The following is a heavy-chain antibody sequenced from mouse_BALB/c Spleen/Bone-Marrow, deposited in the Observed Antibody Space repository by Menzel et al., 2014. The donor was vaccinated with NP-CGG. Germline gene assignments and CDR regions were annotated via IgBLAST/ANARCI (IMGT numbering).Heavy chain of an antibody. Sequence: EVQLQQSGAELVKLGASVKLSCTASGFNIKDTYMHWVKQRPEQGLEWIGRIDPANGNTKYDPKFQGKATITTDPSSNTAYLQLSSLTSEDTAVYYCANYYYGSSLFAYWGQGTLVTVSA. J-gene: IGHJ3*01. D-gene: IGHD1-1*01. CDR2: IDPANGNT. CDR1: GFNIKDTY. V-gene: IGHV14-3*02. CDR3: ANYYYGSSLFAY.